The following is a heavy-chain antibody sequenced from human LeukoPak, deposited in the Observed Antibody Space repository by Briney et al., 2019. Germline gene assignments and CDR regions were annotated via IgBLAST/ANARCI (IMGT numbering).Heavy chain of an antibody. J-gene: IGHJ3*02. D-gene: IGHD6-13*01. CDR3: ARGGAVAGPDWGDAFDI. V-gene: IGHV4-61*02. CDR1: GGSISSGSYY. Sequence: SETLSLTCTVSGGSISSGSYYWSWIRQPAGKGLEWIGRIYTSGSTNYNPSLKSRVTISVDTSKNHFSLKLSSVTAADTAVYYCARGGAVAGPDWGDAFDIWGQGTMVTVSS. CDR2: IYTSGST.